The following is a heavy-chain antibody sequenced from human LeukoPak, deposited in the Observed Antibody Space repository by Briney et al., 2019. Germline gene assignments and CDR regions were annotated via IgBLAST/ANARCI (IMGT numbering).Heavy chain of an antibody. CDR1: GYSLSSGYY. J-gene: IGHJ4*02. CDR2: IYHSGST. V-gene: IGHV4-38-2*01. D-gene: IGHD3-3*01. Sequence: KPSETLSLNCAVSGYSLSSGYYWGRTRPPPGKGLEWVGSIYHSGSTFYNPSLKSRVTISVDTSKNQFSLKLSSVTAADTAVYYCMRHFGVVTGGFDYWGQGTLVTVSS. CDR3: MRHFGVVTGGFDY.